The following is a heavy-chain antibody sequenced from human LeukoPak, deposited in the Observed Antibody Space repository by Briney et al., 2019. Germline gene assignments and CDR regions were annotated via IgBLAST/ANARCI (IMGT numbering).Heavy chain of an antibody. J-gene: IGHJ4*02. CDR3: ASAWWVAGGYFDY. CDR2: IYHSGST. CDR1: GYSISSGYY. V-gene: IGHV4-38-2*01. D-gene: IGHD2-15*01. Sequence: SETLSLTCAVSGYSISSGYYWGWIRQPPGKGLEWIGSIYHSGSTYYNPSLKSRVTISVDTSKNQFSLKLSSVTAADTAVYYCASAWWVAGGYFDYWGQGTLVTVSS.